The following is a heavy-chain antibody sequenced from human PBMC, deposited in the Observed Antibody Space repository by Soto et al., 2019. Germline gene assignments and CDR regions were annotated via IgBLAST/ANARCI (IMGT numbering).Heavy chain of an antibody. V-gene: IGHV3-30-3*01. J-gene: IGHJ4*02. CDR3: ARDSPHIVLLAYVFDY. D-gene: IGHD2-8*01. CDR1: GFTFSRYD. CDR2: MSDDGSNA. Sequence: QVQLVESGGGVVQPGRSLRLSCGASGFTFSRYDMHWVRQAPGKGLEWVAAMSDDGSNAYYGDSVKGRFTISRDNSKNTLFLQRNSLRAEDTAVYYCARDSPHIVLLAYVFDYWGQGTLVTVSS.